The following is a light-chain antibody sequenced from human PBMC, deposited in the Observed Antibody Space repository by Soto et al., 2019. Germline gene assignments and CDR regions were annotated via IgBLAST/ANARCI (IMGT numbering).Light chain of an antibody. CDR3: CSYAGTVAYV. Sequence: CVRPRAASGSGAAGGGSSLSCAGTGSDVGAYNLVSWYQQHPGKAPKLIICEVNTRPSGISNRFSGSKSGDTASLTISGLQAQDEAEYFCCSYAGTVAYVFGTGTKVTVL. CDR1: GSDVGAYNL. V-gene: IGLV2-23*02. CDR2: EVN. J-gene: IGLJ1*01.